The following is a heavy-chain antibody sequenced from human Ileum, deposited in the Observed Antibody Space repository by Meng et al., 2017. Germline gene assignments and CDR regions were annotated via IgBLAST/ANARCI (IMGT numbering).Heavy chain of an antibody. CDR2: TYYRSKWYN. Sequence: SQTRSLTGAISGDSVSSNSATWNWIRQSPSRGLEWLGRTYYRSKWYNDSEVSAKSRISINPDTSKNQFSLQMNSVTPEDTAVYYCARWESSGDAFDIWGQGTMVTVSS. J-gene: IGHJ3*02. D-gene: IGHD3-22*01. CDR3: ARWESSGDAFDI. CDR1: GDSVSSNSAT. V-gene: IGHV6-1*01.